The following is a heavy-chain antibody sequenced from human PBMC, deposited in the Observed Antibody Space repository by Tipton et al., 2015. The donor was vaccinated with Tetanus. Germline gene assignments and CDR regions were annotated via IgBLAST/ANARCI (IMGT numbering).Heavy chain of an antibody. Sequence: QLVQSGPEVKKPGESLNISCKASGYNFATFWIGWVRQKPGKGLEWMGIIYPGDSRLRYSPTFQGQVTISADRSTTTAYLQWDRLKVSDPAMYFCAGHGWATSYSWFDPWGQGTQVTVSS. V-gene: IGHV5-51*01. D-gene: IGHD3-10*01. CDR2: IYPGDSRL. CDR3: AGHGWATSYSWFDP. CDR1: GYNFATFW. J-gene: IGHJ5*02.